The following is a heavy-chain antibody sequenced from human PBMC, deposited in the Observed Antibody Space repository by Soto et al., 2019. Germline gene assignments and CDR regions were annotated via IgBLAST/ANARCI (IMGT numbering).Heavy chain of an antibody. J-gene: IGHJ3*01. CDR1: GGSISSGGYY. CDR3: AGLNPKATVVTRLRAFYY. CDR2: IYYSGST. D-gene: IGHD4-17*01. V-gene: IGHV4-31*03. Sequence: QVQLQESGPGLVKPSQTLSLTCTVSGGSISSGGYYWSWIRQHPGKGLEWIGYIYYSGSTYYNPSLKSRVTISGDTSKNPFSLKLSSGTAADTAVDFCAGLNPKATVVTRLRAFYYWGQGTIVHLSS.